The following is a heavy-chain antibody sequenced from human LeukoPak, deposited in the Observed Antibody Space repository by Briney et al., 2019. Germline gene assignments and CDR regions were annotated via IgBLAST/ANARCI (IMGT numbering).Heavy chain of an antibody. V-gene: IGHV3-30*02. Sequence: GSLRLSCAASGFTFSSYGMHWVRQAPGKGLEWVAFIRYDGSNKYYADSVKGRFIISRDNSKNTLYLQMNSLRAEDTAVYYRAKVGADYGGNSRYASTLVYFDYWGQGTLVTVSS. CDR2: IRYDGSNK. CDR3: AKVGADYGGNSRYASTLVYFDY. D-gene: IGHD4-23*01. J-gene: IGHJ4*02. CDR1: GFTFSSYG.